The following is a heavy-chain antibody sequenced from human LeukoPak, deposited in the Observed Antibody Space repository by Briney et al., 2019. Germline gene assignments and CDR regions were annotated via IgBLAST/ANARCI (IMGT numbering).Heavy chain of an antibody. CDR1: GFTFSSYW. CDR2: IKEDGSEK. Sequence: AGGSLRLSCAASGFTFSSYWMNWVRQAPGKGLEWVANIKEDGSEKYYVDSVKGRFTISRDNAKNSLYLQMNSLRAEDTAVYYCARVSQGYSSSSLRYYYYYMDVWGKGTTVTVSS. V-gene: IGHV3-7*01. D-gene: IGHD6-6*01. CDR3: ARVSQGYSSSSLRYYYYYMDV. J-gene: IGHJ6*03.